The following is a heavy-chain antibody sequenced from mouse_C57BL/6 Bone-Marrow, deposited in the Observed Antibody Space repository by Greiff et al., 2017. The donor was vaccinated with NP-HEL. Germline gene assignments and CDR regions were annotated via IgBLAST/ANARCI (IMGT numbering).Heavy chain of an antibody. V-gene: IGHV1-50*01. CDR3: ARKAYYGRSYEFAY. J-gene: IGHJ3*01. CDR2: IDPSDSYT. Sequence: QVQLQQPGAELVKPGASVKLSCKASGYTFTTYWMQWVKQRPGQGLEWIGEIDPSDSYTNYNQKFKGKATLTVDTSSSTANMQLSSLTSEDPAVYYCARKAYYGRSYEFAYWGQGTLVTVSA. D-gene: IGHD1-1*01. CDR1: GYTFTTYW.